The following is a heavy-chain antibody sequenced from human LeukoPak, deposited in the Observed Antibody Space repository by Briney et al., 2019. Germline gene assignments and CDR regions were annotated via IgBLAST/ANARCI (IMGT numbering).Heavy chain of an antibody. CDR2: INAGEGKT. Sequence: ASVKVSCKASGYIFANYGMHWVRQAPGQGLEWMGWINAGEGKTKYLQKFQDRVTITRVTSARTAYMELSSLRSEDTAVYYCARGSGWSDYYGMDVWGQGTTVTVSS. CDR3: ARGSGWSDYYGMDV. V-gene: IGHV1-3*01. D-gene: IGHD6-19*01. J-gene: IGHJ6*02. CDR1: GYIFANYG.